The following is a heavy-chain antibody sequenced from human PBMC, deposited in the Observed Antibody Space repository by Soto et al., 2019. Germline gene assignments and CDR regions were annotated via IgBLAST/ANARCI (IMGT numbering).Heavy chain of an antibody. CDR3: ARAGITGTNYYYYGMDV. CDR2: ISAYNGNT. D-gene: IGHD1-7*01. Sequence: GAAVKVSCKDSGYTFTRYGISWGRQAPGQGLEWMGWISAYNGNTNYAQKLQGRVTMTTDTSTSTAYMELRSLRSDDTAVYYCARAGITGTNYYYYGMDVWGQGTTVTVSS. J-gene: IGHJ6*02. CDR1: GYTFTRYG. V-gene: IGHV1-18*01.